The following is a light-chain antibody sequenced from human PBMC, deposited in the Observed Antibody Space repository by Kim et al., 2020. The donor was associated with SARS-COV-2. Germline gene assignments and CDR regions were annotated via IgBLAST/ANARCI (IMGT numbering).Light chain of an antibody. J-gene: IGKJ1*01. Sequence: STGDRVTTTCRRSQDISGYLAWYQQKTEENAQHVIYDEATWQNRVPSTMCSSRSARTVTLTISSLQSEDDAAYYYRQYYSYHRTFGQGTKVDIK. CDR3: RQYYSYHRT. CDR1: QDISGY. CDR2: DEA. V-gene: IGKV1-8*01.